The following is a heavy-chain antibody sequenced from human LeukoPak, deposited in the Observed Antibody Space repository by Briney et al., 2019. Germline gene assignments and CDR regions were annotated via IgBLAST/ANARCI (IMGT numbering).Heavy chain of an antibody. V-gene: IGHV4-59*01. Sequence: SETLSLTCTVSGGSISSYYWTWIRQPPGKGLEWIGYIYYSGSTKYNPSLKSRVTISVDTSKNQFSLNLNSVTAADTAVYYCARVASPAGYGGSYFDYWGQGTLVTVSS. J-gene: IGHJ4*02. CDR3: ARVASPAGYGGSYFDY. D-gene: IGHD1-26*01. CDR2: IYYSGST. CDR1: GGSISSYY.